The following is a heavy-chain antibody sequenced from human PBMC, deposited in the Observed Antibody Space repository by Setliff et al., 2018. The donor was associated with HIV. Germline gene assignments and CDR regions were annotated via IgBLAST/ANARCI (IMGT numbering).Heavy chain of an antibody. V-gene: IGHV1-2*02. D-gene: IGHD6-13*01. CDR1: GYTFTAYY. J-gene: IGHJ4*02. CDR3: ARAPYSNIMYYFDC. CDR2: INPNSGGT. Sequence: ASVKVSCKAYGYTFTAYYMHWVRQAPGQGLEWMGWINPNSGGTNYAQKFRGRVTMTRDTSINTAHMYLSSLRSDDTAIYFCARAPYSNIMYYFDCWGQGTLVTVSS.